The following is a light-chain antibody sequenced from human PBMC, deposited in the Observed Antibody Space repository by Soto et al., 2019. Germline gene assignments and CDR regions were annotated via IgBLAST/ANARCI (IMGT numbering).Light chain of an antibody. CDR1: QGFSSD. CDR2: AAS. V-gene: IGKV1-9*01. Sequence: DIQLTQSPSFLSASVGDRVTITCRASQGFSSDLAWYQQEPGKAPKLLIYAASTLQSGVPSRFSGSGSGTEFTLTISTLQPEDFATYYCQQLNSYPRTLGQGTKVEIK. J-gene: IGKJ1*01. CDR3: QQLNSYPRT.